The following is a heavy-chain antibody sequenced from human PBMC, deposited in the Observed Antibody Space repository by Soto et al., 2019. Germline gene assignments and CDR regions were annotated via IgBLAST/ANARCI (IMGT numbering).Heavy chain of an antibody. CDR1: GGSIESHH. J-gene: IGHJ5*02. CDR3: ATGQQPTRMFDT. D-gene: IGHD1-1*01. Sequence: VQLQESGPGVVKPSETLSLTCTVSGGSIESHHWSWIRQSPGKGLEWIGYVYYDGYTQYNPSLKSRVTMSVDTSKNRFSLKVNSVAAADTAVYFCATGQQPTRMFDTWGQGILVTVSS. V-gene: IGHV4-59*11. CDR2: VYYDGYT.